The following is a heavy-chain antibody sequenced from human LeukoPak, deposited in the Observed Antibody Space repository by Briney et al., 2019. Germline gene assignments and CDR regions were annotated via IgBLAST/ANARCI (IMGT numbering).Heavy chain of an antibody. CDR1: GYHFTGYQ. V-gene: IGHV1-2*02. D-gene: IGHD5/OR15-5a*01. Sequence: ASVKVSCKASGYHFTGYQVHWVRQAPGQGLEWRGRISTDSGDADIAQKFQGRVTMTRDTSISTAYMELSRLTSDDSAVYYCAGLGSTVKGRIDPWGQGTSVTVSS. CDR2: ISTDSGDA. J-gene: IGHJ5*02. CDR3: AGLGSTVKGRIDP.